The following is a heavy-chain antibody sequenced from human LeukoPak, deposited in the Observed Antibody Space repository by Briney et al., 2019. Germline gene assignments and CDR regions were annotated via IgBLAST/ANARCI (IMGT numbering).Heavy chain of an antibody. J-gene: IGHJ4*01. Sequence: ASVKVSCKASGYTFTSYAMHWVRQAPGQRLEWMGWINAGNGNTKYSQKFQGRVTITRDTSASKVYMELSSLRSEDTAVYYCARVPTVISALWDYWGQEPWSPSPQ. D-gene: IGHD4-17*01. V-gene: IGHV1-3*01. CDR3: ARVPTVISALWDY. CDR1: GYTFTSYA. CDR2: INAGNGNT.